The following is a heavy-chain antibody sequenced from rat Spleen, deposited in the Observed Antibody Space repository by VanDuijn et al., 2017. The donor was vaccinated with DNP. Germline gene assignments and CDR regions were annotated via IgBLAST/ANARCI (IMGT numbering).Heavy chain of an antibody. V-gene: IGHV2-6*01. CDR1: EFSLSDYS. J-gene: IGHJ2*01. CDR2: ISSGGSP. CDR3: ARSQGYYYDGSYYPFAY. D-gene: IGHD1-12*02. Sequence: QVQLKESGPGLVQPSQTLSLTCTVSEFSLSDYSIHWVRQPPGKGLEWIAAISSGGSPYYNSALKSRLSISRDTSKSQVFLKMNSLQTEDTAMYFCARSQGYYYDGSYYPFAYWGQGVMVTVSS.